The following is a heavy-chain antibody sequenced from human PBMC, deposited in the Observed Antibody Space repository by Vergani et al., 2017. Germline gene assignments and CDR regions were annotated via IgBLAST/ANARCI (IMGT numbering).Heavy chain of an antibody. Sequence: QVQLQESGPGLVKPSETLSLTCTVSGGSISSYYWRWIRQPPGKGLEWIGYIYYSGSTNYNPSLKSRVTISVDTSQNQFSLKLSSVTAADTAVYYCARVMQWLGPFDYWGQGTLVTVSS. CDR3: ARVMQWLGPFDY. V-gene: IGHV4-59*01. CDR1: GGSISSYY. D-gene: IGHD6-19*01. CDR2: IYYSGST. J-gene: IGHJ4*02.